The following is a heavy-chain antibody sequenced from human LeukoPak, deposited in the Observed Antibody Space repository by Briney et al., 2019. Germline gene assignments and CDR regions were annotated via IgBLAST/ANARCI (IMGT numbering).Heavy chain of an antibody. V-gene: IGHV4-38-2*02. J-gene: IGHJ3*02. CDR2: IYHSGST. CDR3: ASATREVVTAIWSAFDI. Sequence: PSETLSLTCTVSGYSISSGYYWGWIRQPPGKGLEWIGTIYHSGSTFYNPSLKSRVTISVDTSKNQFSLKLSSVTDADTAVYYCASATREVVTAIWSAFDIWGQGTMVTVSS. CDR1: GYSISSGYY. D-gene: IGHD2-21*02.